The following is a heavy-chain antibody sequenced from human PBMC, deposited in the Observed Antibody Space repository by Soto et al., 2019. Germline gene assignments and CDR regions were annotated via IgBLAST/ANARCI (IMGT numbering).Heavy chain of an antibody. CDR3: ARAVLPATAPVDY. V-gene: IGHV4-59*01. Sequence: QVQLQESGPRLVKPSETLSLTCIVSGGSISSYYWSWIRQPPGKGLEWIGYIYYSGSTNYNPSLKSRVTISVDTCKHQFPLKLRSVTAGDTAVYYWARAVLPATAPVDYWGQGTLVTVSS. CDR2: IYYSGST. D-gene: IGHD2-2*01. CDR1: GGSISSYY. J-gene: IGHJ4*02.